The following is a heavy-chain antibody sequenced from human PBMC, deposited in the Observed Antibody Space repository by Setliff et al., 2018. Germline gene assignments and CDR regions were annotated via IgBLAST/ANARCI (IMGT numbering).Heavy chain of an antibody. CDR2: ISSANNYL. CDR1: GFAFASHN. CDR3: AKPGGWTWPLYYFDY. D-gene: IGHD3-10*01. J-gene: IGHJ4*02. V-gene: IGHV3-21*04. Sequence: PGGSLRLSCAASGFAFASHNMLWVRQAPGKGLEWVAAISSANNYLVYADSVKGRFTISRDNAKNSVYLQMNSLRAEDTAMYYCAKPGGWTWPLYYFDYWGQGTLVTVSS.